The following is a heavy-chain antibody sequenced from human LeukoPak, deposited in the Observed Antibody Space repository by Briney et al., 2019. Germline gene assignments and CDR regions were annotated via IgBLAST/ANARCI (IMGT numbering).Heavy chain of an antibody. CDR1: GGSISSDDYY. CDR2: ISYSGNT. Sequence: SETLSLTCTVSGGSISSDDYYWSWIRQPPGKGLEWIGYISYSGNTYYNPSLKSRVTISVDTSKNQFSLKLSSVTVADTAVYYCARDRKYGSESLRRLDSWGQGTLVTVSS. V-gene: IGHV4-30-4*01. CDR3: ARDRKYGSESLRRLDS. D-gene: IGHD3-10*01. J-gene: IGHJ4*02.